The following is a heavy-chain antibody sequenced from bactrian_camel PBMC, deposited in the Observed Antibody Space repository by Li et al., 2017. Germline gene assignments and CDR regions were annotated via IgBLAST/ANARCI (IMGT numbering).Heavy chain of an antibody. CDR1: GFTFSSAA. D-gene: IGHD6*01. CDR2: ISADGGRI. V-gene: IGHV3S31*01. Sequence: DVQLVESGGGLVQPGGSLRLSCAASGFTFSSAAMSWVRQAPGKGLEWVSFISADGGRIHYADSVKGRFTISKDNAKNTLYLQMNSLKTEDTAVHYCVTSPWLAILGSGWFEYWGQGTQVTVS. CDR3: VTSPWLAILGSGWFEY. J-gene: IGHJ4*01.